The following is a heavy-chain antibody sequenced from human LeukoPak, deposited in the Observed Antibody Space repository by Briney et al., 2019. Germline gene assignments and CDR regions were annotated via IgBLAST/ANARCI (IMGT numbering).Heavy chain of an antibody. V-gene: IGHV1-2*02. CDR1: GYTFTGYL. CDR3: TRAPVGEDWFDP. J-gene: IGHJ5*02. CDR2: INPNSGGT. D-gene: IGHD3-10*01. Sequence: GASVKVSCKPSGYTFTGYLMHWVRQAPGQGLEWMGWINPNSGGTNYAQKFQGRVTMTRDTSISTAYMELRRLRSDDTAVYYCTRAPVGEDWFDPWGQGTLVTVSS.